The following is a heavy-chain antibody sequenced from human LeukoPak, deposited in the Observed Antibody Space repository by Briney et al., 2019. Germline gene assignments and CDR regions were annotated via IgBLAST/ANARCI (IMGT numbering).Heavy chain of an antibody. CDR1: GFTFSTYA. CDR3: APDIVAIFDY. CDR2: IKQDGSEK. J-gene: IGHJ4*02. D-gene: IGHD5-12*01. V-gene: IGHV3-7*01. Sequence: GGSLRLSCAASGFTFSTYAMSWVRQAPGKGLEWVANIKQDGSEKYYVDSVKGRFTISRDNAKNSLYLQMNSLRAEDTAVYYCAPDIVAIFDYWGQGTLVTVSS.